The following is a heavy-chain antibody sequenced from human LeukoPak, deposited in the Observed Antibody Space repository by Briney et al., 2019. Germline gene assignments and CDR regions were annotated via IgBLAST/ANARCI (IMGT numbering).Heavy chain of an antibody. J-gene: IGHJ4*02. V-gene: IGHV4-34*01. CDR1: GGSFSGYY. CDR2: INHNGIT. D-gene: IGHD6-13*01. CDR3: ARLPGTNAY. Sequence: SETLSLTCGVSGGSFSGYYWSWIRQPPGKGLDWIGEINHNGITNYNPSLKSRVTISADTSKKQFSLRLSGVTVADTAVYYCARLPGTNAYWGQGTLVTVSS.